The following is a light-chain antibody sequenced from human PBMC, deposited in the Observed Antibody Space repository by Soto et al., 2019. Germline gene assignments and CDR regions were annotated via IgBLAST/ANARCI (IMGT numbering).Light chain of an antibody. CDR3: SSYTSSNTVV. J-gene: IGLJ2*01. V-gene: IGLV2-14*01. Sequence: QSALTQPASVSGSPGQSITISCTGTSSDVGGYNYVSWYQQHPGKAPKLMIYDVSNRPSGVSNRFSGSKSGNTASLTISGLQAEDEADYCCSSYTSSNTVVFGGGTQLTVL. CDR1: SSDVGGYNY. CDR2: DVS.